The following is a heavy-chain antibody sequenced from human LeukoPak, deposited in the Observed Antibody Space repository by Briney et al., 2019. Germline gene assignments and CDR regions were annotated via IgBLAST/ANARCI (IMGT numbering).Heavy chain of an antibody. D-gene: IGHD3-10*01. J-gene: IGHJ5*02. CDR3: ARHRRTYYYGSGNWFDP. Sequence: ASETLSLTCAVYGGSFSGYYWSWIRQPPGKGLEWIGEINHSGSTNYNPSLKSRVTISVDTSKNQFSLKLGSVTAADTAVYYCARHRRTYYYGSGNWFDPWGQGTLVTVSS. CDR1: GGSFSGYY. V-gene: IGHV4-34*01. CDR2: INHSGST.